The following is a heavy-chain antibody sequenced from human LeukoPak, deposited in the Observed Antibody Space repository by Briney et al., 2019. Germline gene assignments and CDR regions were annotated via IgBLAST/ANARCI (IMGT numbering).Heavy chain of an antibody. J-gene: IGHJ6*03. CDR1: GGSFSGYY. Sequence: PSETLSLTCAVYGGSFSGYYWSWIRQPPGKGLEWIGEINHSGSTNYNPSLKSRVTISVDTSKNQFSLKLSSVTAADTAVYYCAIYSGSYHNPYYYYYMDVWGKGTTVTISS. CDR2: INHSGST. V-gene: IGHV4-34*01. CDR3: AIYSGSYHNPYYYYYMDV. D-gene: IGHD1-26*01.